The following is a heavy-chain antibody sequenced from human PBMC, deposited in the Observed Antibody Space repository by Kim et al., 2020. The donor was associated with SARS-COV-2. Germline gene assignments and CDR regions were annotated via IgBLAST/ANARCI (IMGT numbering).Heavy chain of an antibody. V-gene: IGHV3-33*01. CDR2: IWYDGSNK. CDR1: GFTFSSYG. Sequence: GGSLRLSCAASGFTFSSYGMHWVRQAPGKGLEWVAVIWYDGSNKYYADSVKGRFTISRDNSKNTLYLQMNSLRAEDTAVYYCAREGLLSQTYYYGSGSYYSDPVEEDYNWFDPWGQGTLVTVSS. J-gene: IGHJ5*02. D-gene: IGHD3-10*01. CDR3: AREGLLSQTYYYGSGSYYSDPVEEDYNWFDP.